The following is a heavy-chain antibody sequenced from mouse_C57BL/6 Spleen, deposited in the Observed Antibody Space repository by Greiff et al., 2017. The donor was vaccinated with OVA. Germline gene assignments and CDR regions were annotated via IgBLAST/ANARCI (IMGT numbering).Heavy chain of an antibody. CDR3: ARESSDAMDY. V-gene: IGHV5-17*01. Sequence: DVMLVESGGGLVKPGGSLKLSCAASGFTFSDYGMHWVRQAPEKGLEWVAYISSGSSTIYYADTVKGRFTISRDNAKNTLFLQMTSLRSEDTAMYYCARESSDAMDYWGQGTSVTVSS. CDR2: ISSGSSTI. J-gene: IGHJ4*01. D-gene: IGHD3-2*02. CDR1: GFTFSDYG.